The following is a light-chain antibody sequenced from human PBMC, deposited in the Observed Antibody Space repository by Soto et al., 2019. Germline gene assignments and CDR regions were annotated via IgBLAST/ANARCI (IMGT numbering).Light chain of an antibody. CDR2: GAS. CDR3: QHYGSSPLT. J-gene: IGKJ4*01. V-gene: IGKV3-20*01. CDR1: QSVSATH. Sequence: IVLTQSPCTLSLSPGERATLSCRASQSVSATHLAWYQQKPGQAPRLLLYGASTRATGIPDRFSGSGSGTDFTLTISRVEPEDFAVFYCQHYGSSPLT.